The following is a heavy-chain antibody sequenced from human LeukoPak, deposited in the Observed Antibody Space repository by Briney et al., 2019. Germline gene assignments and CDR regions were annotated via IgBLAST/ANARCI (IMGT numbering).Heavy chain of an antibody. CDR1: GGSISSGSYY. J-gene: IGHJ5*02. CDR2: IYTSGST. Sequence: PSETLSLTCTVSGGSISSGSYYWSWIRQPAGKGLEWIGRIYTSGSTNYNPSLKSRVTISVDTSKNQFSLKLSSVTAADTAVYYCAGGVRQLVPRTVYWFDPWGQGTLVTVSS. V-gene: IGHV4-61*02. D-gene: IGHD6-13*01. CDR3: AGGVRQLVPRTVYWFDP.